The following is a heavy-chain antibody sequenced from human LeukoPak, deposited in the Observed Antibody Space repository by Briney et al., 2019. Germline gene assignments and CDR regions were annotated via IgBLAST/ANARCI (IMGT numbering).Heavy chain of an antibody. CDR1: GFTFDDYA. Sequence: PGRSLRLSCAASGFTFDDYAMHWVRQAPGKGLEWVSGISWNSGSIGYADSVKGRFTISRDNAKNSLYLQMNSLRAEDMALYYCAKGGAVADFFDYWGQETRVTVSS. CDR2: ISWNSGSI. V-gene: IGHV3-9*03. J-gene: IGHJ4*02. D-gene: IGHD6-19*01. CDR3: AKGGAVADFFDY.